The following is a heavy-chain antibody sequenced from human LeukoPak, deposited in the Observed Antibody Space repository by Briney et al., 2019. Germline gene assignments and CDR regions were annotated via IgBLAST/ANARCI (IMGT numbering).Heavy chain of an antibody. CDR2: IRYDGSNK. V-gene: IGHV3-33*01. CDR1: GITFSSYG. Sequence: GGSLRLSCAASGITFSSYGMHWVRQAPGKGLEWVAVIRYDGSNKYYADSVKGRFTISRDNSKNTLYLQMNSLRAEDTAVYYCAREKAIGARPFDYWGQGTLVTVSS. J-gene: IGHJ4*02. CDR3: AREKAIGARPFDY. D-gene: IGHD1-26*01.